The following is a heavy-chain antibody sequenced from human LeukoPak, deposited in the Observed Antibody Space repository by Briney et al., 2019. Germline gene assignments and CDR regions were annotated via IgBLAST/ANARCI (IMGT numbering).Heavy chain of an antibody. Sequence: ASVKVSCKASGYTFTSYGISWVRQAPGQGLEWVGWISAYNGNTNYAQKLQGRVTMTTDTSTSTAYMELRSLRSDDTAVYYCAREILWFGESHFDYWGQGTLVTVSS. CDR3: AREILWFGESHFDY. CDR1: GYTFTSYG. V-gene: IGHV1-18*01. J-gene: IGHJ4*02. D-gene: IGHD3-10*01. CDR2: ISAYNGNT.